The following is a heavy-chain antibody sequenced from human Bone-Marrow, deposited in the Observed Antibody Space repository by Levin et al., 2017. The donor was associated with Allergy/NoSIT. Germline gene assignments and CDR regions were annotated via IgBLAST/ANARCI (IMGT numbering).Heavy chain of an antibody. Sequence: GASVKVSCKASGYTFTSYYMHWVRQAPGQGLEWMGIINPSGGSTSYAQKFQGRVTMTRDTSTSTVYMELSSLRSEDTAVYYCARDGGIVVVPAADKQLVRFDAFGSGWGNAFDIWGQGTMVTVSS. J-gene: IGHJ3*02. CDR1: GYTFTSYY. D-gene: IGHD2-2*01. V-gene: IGHV1-46*01. CDR3: ARDGGIVVVPAADKQLVRFDAFGSGWGNAFDI. CDR2: INPSGGST.